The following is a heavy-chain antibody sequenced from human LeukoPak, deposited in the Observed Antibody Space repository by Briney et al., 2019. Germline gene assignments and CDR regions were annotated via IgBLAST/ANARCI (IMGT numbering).Heavy chain of an antibody. CDR1: GYTFTGYY. D-gene: IGHD2-21*01. J-gene: IGHJ4*02. CDR3: ARMAVKEAD. V-gene: IGHV1-2*02. Sequence: ASVKVSCKASGYTFTGYYMHWVRQAPGQGLEWMGWINPNSGGTNYAQKFQGRVTMTRNTSISTAYMELSSLRSEDTAVYYCARMAVKEADWGQGTLVTVSS. CDR2: INPNSGGT.